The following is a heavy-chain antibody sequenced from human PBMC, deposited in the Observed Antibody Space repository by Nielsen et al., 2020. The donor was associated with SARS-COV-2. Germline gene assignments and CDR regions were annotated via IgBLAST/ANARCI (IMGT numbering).Heavy chain of an antibody. CDR3: ARAGVVVVPAAIRYYYYYMDV. J-gene: IGHJ6*03. D-gene: IGHD2-2*02. Sequence: WIRQPPGKGLEWVSAISGSGGSTSYADSVKGRFTISRDNAKNTLYLQMNSLRAEDTAVYYCARAGVVVVPAAIRYYYYYMDVWGKGTTVTVSS. V-gene: IGHV3-74*01. CDR2: ISGSGGST.